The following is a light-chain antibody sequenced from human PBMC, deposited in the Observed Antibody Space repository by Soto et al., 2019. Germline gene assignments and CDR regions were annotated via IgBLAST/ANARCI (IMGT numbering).Light chain of an antibody. CDR2: VAS. CDR3: QHYNVWPLT. Sequence: EIVMTQSPATLSVSPGERATLSCRASQSVSSNLAWYQQKPGQTPKLLIYVASTRATGIPARFSGSGSGTEFTLTISSLQSEDFAVYYCQHYNVWPLTFGGGTKVEFK. V-gene: IGKV3-15*01. J-gene: IGKJ4*01. CDR1: QSVSSN.